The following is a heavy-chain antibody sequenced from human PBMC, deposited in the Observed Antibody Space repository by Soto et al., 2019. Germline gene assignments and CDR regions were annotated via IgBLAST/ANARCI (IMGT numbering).Heavy chain of an antibody. Sequence: SETLSLTCTVSGGSMSSGDYYWSWIRHPPGKGLEWIGYIYYSGSTYYNPSLKSRVTISVDTSNNQFSLKLSSVTAADTAVYYCARDICSSTSCYTGNWFDPWGQGTLVTVSS. D-gene: IGHD2-2*02. CDR2: IYYSGST. CDR3: ARDICSSTSCYTGNWFDP. V-gene: IGHV4-30-4*02. J-gene: IGHJ5*02. CDR1: GGSMSSGDYY.